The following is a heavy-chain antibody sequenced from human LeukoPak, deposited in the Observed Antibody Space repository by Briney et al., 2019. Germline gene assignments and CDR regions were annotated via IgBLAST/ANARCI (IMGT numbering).Heavy chain of an antibody. V-gene: IGHV3-48*01. D-gene: IGHD2-2*02. CDR2: ISSSSSTI. J-gene: IGHJ3*02. CDR1: GFTFSNYW. CDR3: ARESYRDAFDI. Sequence: PGGSLRLSCAASGFTFSNYWMTWVRQAPGKGLEWVSYISSSSSTIYYADSVKGRFTISRDNAKNSLYLQMNSLRAEDTAVYYCARESYRDAFDIWGQGTMVTVSS.